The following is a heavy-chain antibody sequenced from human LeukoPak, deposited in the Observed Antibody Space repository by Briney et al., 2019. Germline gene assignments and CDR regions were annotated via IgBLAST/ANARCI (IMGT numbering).Heavy chain of an antibody. J-gene: IGHJ3*02. CDR1: GFTFSSYA. Sequence: QAGGSLRLSCAASGFTFSSYAMNWVRQAPGKGLEWVSTISGSGGSTFYADSVKGRFTISRDNSKNTLYLQMNSLRAEDTAVYYCARTIGSKNAFDIWGQGTMVTVSS. D-gene: IGHD1-1*01. CDR2: ISGSGGST. CDR3: ARTIGSKNAFDI. V-gene: IGHV3-23*01.